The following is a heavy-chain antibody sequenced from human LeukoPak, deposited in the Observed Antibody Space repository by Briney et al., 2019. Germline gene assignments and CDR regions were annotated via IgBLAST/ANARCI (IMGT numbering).Heavy chain of an antibody. D-gene: IGHD3-9*01. J-gene: IGHJ4*02. CDR1: GYSFTNYW. Sequence: HGESLKISCKGSGYSFTNYWIGWVRQMPGKGLEWMGIIYPGDSDTRYSPSFQGQVTISADKSISTAYLQWSSLKASDTAMYYCARNPELRYFDWFDYWGQGTLVTVSS. V-gene: IGHV5-51*01. CDR3: ARNPELRYFDWFDY. CDR2: IYPGDSDT.